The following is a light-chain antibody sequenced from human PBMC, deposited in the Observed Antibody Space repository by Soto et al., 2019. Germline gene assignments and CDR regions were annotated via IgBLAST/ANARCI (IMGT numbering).Light chain of an antibody. J-gene: IGKJ1*01. CDR2: GTS. V-gene: IGKV3-20*01. Sequence: EIVLTQSPGTLSLSPGESATLSCRASQTVGSDYLAWYQQRPGQAPRLLIYGTSSRATDIPDRFSGSGSGTDFTLTISRLEPEDFAVYYCQQYRTSTQTFGQGTKVEIK. CDR3: QQYRTSTQT. CDR1: QTVGSDY.